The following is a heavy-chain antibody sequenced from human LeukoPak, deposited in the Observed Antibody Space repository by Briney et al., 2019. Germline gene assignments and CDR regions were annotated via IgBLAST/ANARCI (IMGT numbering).Heavy chain of an antibody. J-gene: IGHJ5*02. D-gene: IGHD5-18*01. CDR2: ISGSGGST. Sequence: PGGSLRLSCAASGFPFSSYAMSWVRQAPRKGLEWVSAISGSGGSTYYADSVKGRFTISRDNSKNTLYLQMNSLRAEDTAVYYCAKPSRRGYSYGYAGNNWFDPWGQGTLVTVSS. V-gene: IGHV3-23*01. CDR1: GFPFSSYA. CDR3: AKPSRRGYSYGYAGNNWFDP.